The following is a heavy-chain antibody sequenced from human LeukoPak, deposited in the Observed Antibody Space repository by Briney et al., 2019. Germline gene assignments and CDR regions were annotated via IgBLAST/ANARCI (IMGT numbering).Heavy chain of an antibody. CDR2: ISYDGSNK. CDR1: GFTFSSYG. J-gene: IGHJ6*02. Sequence: GGSLRLSCAASGFTFSSYGMHWVRKAPGKGLEWVAVISYDGSNKYYADSVKSCFPIFRDNSKNTLDLQVNSVRAEDTAVYYCAKEGAVTTGTSPYYYYGMDVWGQGTTVTVSS. V-gene: IGHV3-30*18. D-gene: IGHD1-14*01. CDR3: AKEGAVTTGTSPYYYYGMDV.